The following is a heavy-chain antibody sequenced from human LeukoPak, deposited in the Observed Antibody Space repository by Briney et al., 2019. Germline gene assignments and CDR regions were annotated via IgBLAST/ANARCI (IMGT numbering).Heavy chain of an antibody. CDR2: ISYDGSNK. D-gene: IGHD3-3*01. CDR1: GFTFSSYG. J-gene: IGHJ6*02. CDR3: AALRFLEGLSAYYYGMDV. V-gene: IGHV3-30*03. Sequence: GRSLRLSCAASGFTFSSYGMHWVRQAPGKGPEWVAVISYDGSNKYYADSVKGRFTISRDNSKNTLYLQMNSLRAEDTAVYYCAALRFLEGLSAYYYGMDVWGQGTTVTVSS.